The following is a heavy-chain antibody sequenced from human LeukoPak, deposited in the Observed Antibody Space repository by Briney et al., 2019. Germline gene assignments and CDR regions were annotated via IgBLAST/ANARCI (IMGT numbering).Heavy chain of an antibody. D-gene: IGHD4-17*01. V-gene: IGHV1-46*01. Sequence: ASVKVSCKASGYTFTSYYMHWVRQAPGQGLEWMGIINPSGGSTSYAQKFQGRVTMTRDMSTSTVYMELSSLRSEDTAVYYCAREDYGDYLGVYWFDPWGQGTLVTVSS. CDR2: INPSGGST. J-gene: IGHJ5*02. CDR1: GYTFTSYY. CDR3: AREDYGDYLGVYWFDP.